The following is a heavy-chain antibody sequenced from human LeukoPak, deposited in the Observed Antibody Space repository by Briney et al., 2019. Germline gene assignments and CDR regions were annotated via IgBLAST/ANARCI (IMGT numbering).Heavy chain of an antibody. CDR3: ARDFRGNYGSRGMDV. D-gene: IGHD5-24*01. Sequence: SETLSLTCTVTGGSITSYWSWIRQPPGKGLEWIGYIYYSGSTNYNPSLKSRVTMSIDTSKNQFSLKLSSVTAADTAVYYCARDFRGNYGSRGMDVWGQGTTVTVSS. J-gene: IGHJ6*02. CDR2: IYYSGST. V-gene: IGHV4-59*01. CDR1: GGSITSY.